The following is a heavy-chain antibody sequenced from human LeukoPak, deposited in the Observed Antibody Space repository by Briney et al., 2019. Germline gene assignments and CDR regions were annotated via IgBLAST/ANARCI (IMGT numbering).Heavy chain of an antibody. CDR3: VRDGGYYGRHS. Sequence: GGSLRLSRAASGFTISFFRMSWVRQAPGKGLEWVANINQVASEKNYVDSVKGRFTISRDNAKNSLYLQMNSVRAEDTAMYYCVRDGGYYGRHSWGQGALVSVSS. CDR2: INQVASEK. D-gene: IGHD3-10*02. J-gene: IGHJ4*02. CDR1: GFTISFFR. V-gene: IGHV3-7*01.